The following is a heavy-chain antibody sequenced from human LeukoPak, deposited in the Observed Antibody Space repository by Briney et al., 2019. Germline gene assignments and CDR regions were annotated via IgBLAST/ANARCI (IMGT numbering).Heavy chain of an antibody. J-gene: IGHJ6*03. D-gene: IGHD2-2*01. CDR1: GGSFSGYY. V-gene: IGHV4-34*01. CDR3: ASSANKRYCSSTSCYGYYYYYMDV. Sequence: SETLSLTCAVSGGSFSGYYWSWIRQPPGKGLEWIGEINHSGSTNYNPSLNSRVTISVDTSKNQFSLKLSSVTAADTAVYYCASSANKRYCSSTSCYGYYYYYMDVWGKGTTVTVSS. CDR2: INHSGST.